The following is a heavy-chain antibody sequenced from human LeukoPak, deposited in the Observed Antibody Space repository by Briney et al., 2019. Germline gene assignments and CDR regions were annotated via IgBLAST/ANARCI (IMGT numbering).Heavy chain of an antibody. CDR3: ARGSSGYYYPFDY. Sequence: SETLSLTCTVSGGSISSYYWSWNRQPPGKGLEWIGYIYYSGSTYYNPSLKSRVTISVDTSKNQFSLKLSSVTAADTAVYYCARGSSGYYYPFDYWGQGTLVTVSS. J-gene: IGHJ4*02. CDR1: GGSISSYY. V-gene: IGHV4-30-4*08. D-gene: IGHD3-22*01. CDR2: IYYSGST.